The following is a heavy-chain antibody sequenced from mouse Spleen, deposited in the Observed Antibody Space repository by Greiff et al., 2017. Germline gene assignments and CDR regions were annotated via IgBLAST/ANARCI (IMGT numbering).Heavy chain of an antibody. CDR1: GFTFSSYA. V-gene: IGHV5-6-5*01. CDR3: ARRYYGPFDY. Sequence: EVQVVESGGGIVKPGGSLKLPCAASGFTFSSYAMSWFRQTPEKGLEGVASINSGGSTYYPDSVKGRFTISRDNARNILYLQMSSLRSEDTAMYYCARRYYGPFDYWGQGTTLTVSS. J-gene: IGHJ2*01. D-gene: IGHD1-1*01. CDR2: INSGGST.